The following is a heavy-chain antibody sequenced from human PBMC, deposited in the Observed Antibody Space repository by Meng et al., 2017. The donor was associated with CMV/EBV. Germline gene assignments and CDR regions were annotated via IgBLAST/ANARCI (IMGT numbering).Heavy chain of an antibody. J-gene: IGHJ4*02. CDR3: VRDHNWGPDY. CDR1: GYRFSDHY. D-gene: IGHD1-1*01. CDR2: IYPNSGGT. Sequence: QVQLVKPGAEVKSPGASVEVSCQTSGYRFSDHYMHWVRQAPGQGLEWMGWIYPNSGGTHYAQKFQDRVTMTRDTSISTVYMELSRLTSDDTAVYYCVRDHNWGPDYWGQGTLVTVSS. V-gene: IGHV1-2*02.